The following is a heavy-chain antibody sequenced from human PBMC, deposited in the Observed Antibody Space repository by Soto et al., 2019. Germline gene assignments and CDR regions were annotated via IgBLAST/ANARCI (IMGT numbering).Heavy chain of an antibody. Sequence: SETLSLTCAVSGYSISSGYYWGWIRQPPGKGLEWIGSIYHSGSTYYNPSLKSRVTISVDTSKNQFSLKLSSVTAADAAVYYCARDRVGYSSSWSYYYYYYGMDVWGQGTTVTVSS. CDR1: GYSISSGYY. CDR2: IYHSGST. J-gene: IGHJ6*02. V-gene: IGHV4-38-2*02. D-gene: IGHD6-13*01. CDR3: ARDRVGYSSSWSYYYYYYGMDV.